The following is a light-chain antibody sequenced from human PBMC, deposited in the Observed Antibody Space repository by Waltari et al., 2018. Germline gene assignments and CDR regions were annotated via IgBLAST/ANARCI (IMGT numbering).Light chain of an antibody. CDR1: GRDVGGFSF. Sequence: QSALTQPASVSGSPGQSITISCTGTGRDVGGFSFVLWYQQHPGKAPKLMIYDVVNRPSGVPSRFSGSKSGNTASLTISGLRAEDEADYFCSSYTTDNTRVFGGGTKLTVL. J-gene: IGLJ3*02. CDR2: DVV. V-gene: IGLV2-14*01. CDR3: SSYTTDNTRV.